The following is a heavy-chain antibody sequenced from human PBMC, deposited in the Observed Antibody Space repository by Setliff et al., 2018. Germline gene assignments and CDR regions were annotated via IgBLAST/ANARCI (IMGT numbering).Heavy chain of an antibody. Sequence: GESLKISCQASGYNFANHWIAWVRLMPGKGLEYMGRIDPGDSYADYSPSFEGLVTISADKSRTTVYLQLTSLQASDTALYLCARLGRERSTFAWLDAWGQGTQVTVSS. CDR2: IDPGDSYA. J-gene: IGHJ5*02. CDR1: GYNFANHW. V-gene: IGHV5-10-1*01. CDR3: ARLGRERSTFAWLDA. D-gene: IGHD1-1*01.